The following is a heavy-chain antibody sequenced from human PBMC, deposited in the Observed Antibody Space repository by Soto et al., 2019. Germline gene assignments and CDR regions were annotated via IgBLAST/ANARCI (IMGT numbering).Heavy chain of an antibody. J-gene: IGHJ4*02. D-gene: IGHD4-17*01. CDR1: GFTFDNFA. V-gene: IGHV3-33*06. Sequence: QVYLEESGGGVVQPGRSLRLSGAASGFTFDNFAMHWVRQAPGKGLEWVAVIWYDGSNKYYADSVKGRFSISRDNSKNTLSLQMSSLRVDDTAVYYCAKAGHGDYGWSWGQGTPVTVSS. CDR3: AKAGHGDYGWS. CDR2: IWYDGSNK.